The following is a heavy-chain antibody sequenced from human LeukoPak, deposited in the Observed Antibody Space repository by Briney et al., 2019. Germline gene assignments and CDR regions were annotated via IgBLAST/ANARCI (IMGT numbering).Heavy chain of an antibody. CDR2: TSYDGSNK. V-gene: IGHV3-30-3*01. D-gene: IGHD5-24*01. Sequence: GRSLRLSCAASGFTFKTYAMYWVRQAPGKGLEWVAVTSYDGSNKYYADSVQGRFTISRDNSKNTLYLQMNSLRAEDTALYYCARVVEMATIRPADYWGQGTLVTASS. CDR3: ARVVEMATIRPADY. J-gene: IGHJ4*02. CDR1: GFTFKTYA.